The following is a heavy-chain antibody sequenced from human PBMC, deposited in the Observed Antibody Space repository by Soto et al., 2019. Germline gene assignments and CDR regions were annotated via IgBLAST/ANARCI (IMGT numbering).Heavy chain of an antibody. D-gene: IGHD3-9*01. J-gene: IGHJ4*02. CDR1: GYTFTSYA. CDR3: VTSDWAW. V-gene: IGHV1-3*01. Sequence: GASVKVSCKASGYTFTSYAMNWVRQAPGQGLEWLGWIHAGNGDTRYSPKFQDRATITRDTSASTAYMELRSLTSRDTAVFYCVTSDWAWWGQGTLVTVSS. CDR2: IHAGNGDT.